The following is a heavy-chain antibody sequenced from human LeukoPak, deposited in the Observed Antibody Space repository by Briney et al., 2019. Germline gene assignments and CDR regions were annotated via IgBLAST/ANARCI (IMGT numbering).Heavy chain of an antibody. D-gene: IGHD3-22*01. J-gene: IGHJ4*02. Sequence: GGSLRLSCAASGFTFSSYAMSWVRQAPGKGLEWVSAISGSGWSTYYADSVKGRFTISRDNSKNTLYIQMNSMRAEETAVYYCARDIATTYYYDSSGYYSDYWGRGTLVTVSS. CDR1: GFTFSSYA. CDR2: ISGSGWST. V-gene: IGHV3-23*01. CDR3: ARDIATTYYYDSSGYYSDY.